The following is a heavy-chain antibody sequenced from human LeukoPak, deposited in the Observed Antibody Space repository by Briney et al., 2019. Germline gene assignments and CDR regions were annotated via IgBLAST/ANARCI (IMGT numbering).Heavy chain of an antibody. CDR3: ARIRCGRSSAICYNH. CDR1: GVSLSDYY. CDR2: INHNGGT. J-gene: IGHJ5*02. D-gene: IGHD2-2*02. V-gene: IGHV4-34*01. Sequence: PSETLSLTCSVYGVSLSDYYWSWIRQPPGKGLEWIGEINHNGGTKYNPSLKGRVTISVDTSENQFSLNLRPVTAADTAVYYCARIRCGRSSAICYNHWGQGTLVTVSS.